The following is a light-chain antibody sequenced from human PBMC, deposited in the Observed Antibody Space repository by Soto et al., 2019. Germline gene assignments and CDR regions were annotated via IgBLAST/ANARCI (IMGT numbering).Light chain of an antibody. CDR2: GAS. V-gene: IGKV3-20*01. Sequence: EIVLTQSPGTLSLSAGERATLSCRASQSVSSNYLAWYQQKPGQAPRLLIYGASSRATGIPDRFSGSGSGTDFTLTISRLEPEYFAVYYCQQYGSSSITFGKGTRLEIK. CDR3: QQYGSSSIT. J-gene: IGKJ5*01. CDR1: QSVSSNY.